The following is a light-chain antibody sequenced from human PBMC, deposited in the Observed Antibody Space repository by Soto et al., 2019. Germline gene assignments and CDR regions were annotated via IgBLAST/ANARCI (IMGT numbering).Light chain of an antibody. CDR1: QSVSSN. CDR2: GAS. V-gene: IGKV3-15*01. CDR3: QQYNNWPPEIT. Sequence: EIVMTQSPATLSVSPGERATLSCRASQSVSSNLAWYQQKPGQAPRLLFYGASTRATGIPARFSASGSGTEFTLTISSLQSEDFAVYYCQQYNNWPPEITFGQGTRLEIK. J-gene: IGKJ5*01.